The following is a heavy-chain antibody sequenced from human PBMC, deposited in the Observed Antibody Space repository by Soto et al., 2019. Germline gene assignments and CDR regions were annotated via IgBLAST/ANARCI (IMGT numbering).Heavy chain of an antibody. V-gene: IGHV4-31*03. D-gene: IGHD5-18*01. CDR2: IYESGYT. CDR3: VRALRHTALVYPWFER. Sequence: PSETLSLTCTVSGASVSSGAYYWGWVLHRPGRGLEWIGYIYESGYTYYNTSLKSRLTISLDRSNNQFSLGLTSVTAADTAVYYCVRALRHTALVYPWFERWGKGKLVTVSA. J-gene: IGHJ5*02. CDR1: GASVSSGAYY.